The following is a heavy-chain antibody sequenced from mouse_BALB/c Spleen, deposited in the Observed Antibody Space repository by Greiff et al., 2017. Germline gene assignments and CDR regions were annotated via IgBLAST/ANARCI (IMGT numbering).Heavy chain of an antibody. CDR2: IDPYDSET. Sequence: QVQLQQPGAELVRPGASVKLSCKASGYTFTSYWMNWVRQRPEQGLEWIGRIDPYDSETHYNQKFKDKAILTVDKSSSTAYMQLSSLTSEDSAVYSCARSGTTVVGYFDVWGAGTTVTVSS. V-gene: IGHV1-52*01. CDR1: GYTFTSYW. J-gene: IGHJ1*01. D-gene: IGHD1-1*01. CDR3: ARSGTTVVGYFDV.